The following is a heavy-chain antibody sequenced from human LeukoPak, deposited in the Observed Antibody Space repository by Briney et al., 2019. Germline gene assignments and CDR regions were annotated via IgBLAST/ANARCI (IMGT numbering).Heavy chain of an antibody. J-gene: IGHJ5*02. V-gene: IGHV1-18*01. Sequence: ASVKVSCRASGYTFTSHGISWVRQAPGQGLEWTGWTSTYNGQTYYTQKFQGRVIMTTDTSRSTVYLEVRSLRSDDTAVYYCARTGVSGTLLFFHYFDPWGQGTLVTVSS. CDR1: GYTFTSHG. D-gene: IGHD5/OR15-5a*01. CDR3: ARTGVSGTLLFFHYFDP. CDR2: TSTYNGQT.